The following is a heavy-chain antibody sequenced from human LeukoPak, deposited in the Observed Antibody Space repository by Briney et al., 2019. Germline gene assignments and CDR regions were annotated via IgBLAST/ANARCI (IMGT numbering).Heavy chain of an antibody. V-gene: IGHV3-23*01. D-gene: IGHD1-1*01. Sequence: GGSLRLSCAASGFTFDDYGMSWVRHAPGKGLEWASTISNSDGNTYYADSVKGRFTISRDNSKNTLYLQMNSLTAEDTAIYYCAKATGTLGNWGQGTLVTVSS. CDR2: ISNSDGNT. CDR3: AKATGTLGN. J-gene: IGHJ4*02. CDR1: GFTFDDYG.